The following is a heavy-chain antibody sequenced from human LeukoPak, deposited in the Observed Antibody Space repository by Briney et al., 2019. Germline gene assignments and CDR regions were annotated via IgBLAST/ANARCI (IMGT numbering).Heavy chain of an antibody. Sequence: GGSMSLSCAGSAFTGSSNYMSWVRQAPGKGLEWVSVIYSGGSTYYSGSVKSRFTNSRDNSKNTLHRQMNSLRAEDTAVYYCASCSFRGGSFDYWGQGTLVTVSS. CDR1: AFTGSSNY. J-gene: IGHJ4*02. V-gene: IGHV3-53*01. CDR3: ASCSFRGGSFDY. CDR2: IYSGGST. D-gene: IGHD3-10*01.